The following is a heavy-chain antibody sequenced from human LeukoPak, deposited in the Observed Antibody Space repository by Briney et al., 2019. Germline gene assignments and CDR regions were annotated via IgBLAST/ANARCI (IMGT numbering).Heavy chain of an antibody. CDR2: ISYDGSNK. CDR1: GFTFSSYA. D-gene: IGHD2-15*01. J-gene: IGHJ6*03. Sequence: SGRSLRLSCAASGFTFSSYAMHWVRQAPGKGLGWVAVISYDGSNKYYADSVKGRFTISRDNSKNTLYLQMNSLRAEDTAVYYCARDPTHYYYYYMDVWGKGTTVTVSS. V-gene: IGHV3-30*04. CDR3: ARDPTHYYYYYMDV.